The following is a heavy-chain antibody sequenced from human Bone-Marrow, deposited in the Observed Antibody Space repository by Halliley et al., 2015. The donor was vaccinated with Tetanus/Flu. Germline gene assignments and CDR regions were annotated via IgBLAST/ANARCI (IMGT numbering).Heavy chain of an antibody. Sequence: KGLEWVSAISGRGTYLFDAASVRGRFSISRDNANNLLYLQMNSLRAEDSAVYYCAASDIKTGFNYWGQGVRVTVSS. CDR3: AASDIKTGFNY. CDR2: ISGRGTYL. D-gene: IGHD1-1*01. J-gene: IGHJ4*02. V-gene: IGHV3-21*01.